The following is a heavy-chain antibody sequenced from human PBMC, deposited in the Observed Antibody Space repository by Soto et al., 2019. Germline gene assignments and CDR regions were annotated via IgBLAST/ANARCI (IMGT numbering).Heavy chain of an antibody. CDR3: AREHQYYDILTGTDYYYYGMDV. J-gene: IGHJ6*02. Sequence: ASVKVSCKASGYTFTSYYMHWVRQAPGQGLEWMGIINPSGGSTSYAQKFQGRVTMTRDTSTSTVYMELSSLRSEDTAVYYCAREHQYYDILTGTDYYYYGMDVWGQGTTVTVSS. CDR2: INPSGGST. CDR1: GYTFTSYY. D-gene: IGHD3-9*01. V-gene: IGHV1-46*01.